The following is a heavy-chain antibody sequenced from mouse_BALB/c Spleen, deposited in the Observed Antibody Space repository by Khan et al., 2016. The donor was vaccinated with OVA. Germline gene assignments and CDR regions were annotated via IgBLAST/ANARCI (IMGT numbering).Heavy chain of an antibody. Sequence: EVQLVESGPGLVKPPQSLSLTCTVTGYSITSGYGWNWIRQFPGNKLEWMGYISYSGSTNYNPSLKSRISITRDTSKNQFFLQLNSVTTEDTATYYCARTARIKYWGQGTTLTVSS. D-gene: IGHD1-2*01. CDR2: ISYSGST. V-gene: IGHV3-2*02. CDR1: GYSITSGYG. CDR3: ARTARIKY. J-gene: IGHJ2*01.